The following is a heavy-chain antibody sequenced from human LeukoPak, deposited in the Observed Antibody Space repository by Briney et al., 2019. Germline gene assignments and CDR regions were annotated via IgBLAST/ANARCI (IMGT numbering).Heavy chain of an antibody. CDR3: AGPNISSYYDSRGYDAFDV. D-gene: IGHD3-22*01. V-gene: IGHV5-51*01. CDR1: GYRFNAYW. J-gene: IGHJ3*01. CDR2: IYPDDSDT. Sequence: GESLKISCKGSGYRFNAYWIAWGRQMPGKGLGWMGIIYPDDSDTRYSPSFQGQVTISADKSVRTDYLQWSSLKASDTAMYYCAGPNISSYYDSRGYDAFDVWGQGTMVTVSS.